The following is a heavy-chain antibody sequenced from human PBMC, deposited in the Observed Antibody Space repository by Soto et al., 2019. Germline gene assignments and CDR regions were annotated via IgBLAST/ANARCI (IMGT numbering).Heavy chain of an antibody. CDR1: GFTFSSYS. D-gene: IGHD3-3*01. J-gene: IGHJ6*02. V-gene: IGHV3-48*02. CDR3: ARDGVTIFGVVIIGLMDV. Sequence: GGSLRLSCAASGFTFSSYSMNWVRQAPGKGLEWVSYISSSSSTIYYADSVKGRFTISRDNAKNSLYLQMNSLRDEDTAVYYCARDGVTIFGVVIIGLMDVWGQGTTVTVSS. CDR2: ISSSSSTI.